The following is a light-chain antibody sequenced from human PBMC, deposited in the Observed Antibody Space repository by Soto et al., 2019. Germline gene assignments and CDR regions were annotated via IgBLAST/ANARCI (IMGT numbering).Light chain of an antibody. J-gene: IGLJ2*01. CDR3: GTWDNDLFAV. Sequence: QSVLTQPPSVSAAPGQTVTLSCSGGRLNIGNNYVSWYQQLPGTAPKLLIYDNDQRPSGIPDRFSGSKSGTSATLGITGLQPGDEADYFCGTWDNDLFAVFGGGTKLTVL. CDR2: DND. CDR1: RLNIGNNY. V-gene: IGLV1-51*01.